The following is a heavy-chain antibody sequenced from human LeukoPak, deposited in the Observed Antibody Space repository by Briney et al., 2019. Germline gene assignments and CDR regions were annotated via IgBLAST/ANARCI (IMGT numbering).Heavy chain of an antibody. CDR1: GYSFTTYW. CDR3: ARHPYYYDSSRDAFDI. J-gene: IGHJ3*02. V-gene: IGHV5-51*01. CDR2: FYPGDSDT. D-gene: IGHD3-22*01. Sequence: GGSLKISCQGSGYSFTTYWILWVRQMPGKGLGGMGIFYPGDSDTRYSPSFQGQVTISADKSISTAYLQWSSLKASDTAMYYCARHPYYYDSSRDAFDIWGQGTMVTVSS.